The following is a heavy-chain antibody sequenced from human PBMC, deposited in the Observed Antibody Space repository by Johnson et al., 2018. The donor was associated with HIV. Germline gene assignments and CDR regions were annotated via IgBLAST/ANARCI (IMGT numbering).Heavy chain of an antibody. CDR1: GFTFDDYA. Sequence: VQLVESGGGVVQPGRSLRLSCAASGFTFDDYAMHWVRQAPGKGLEWVSVIYSGGSTYYADSVKGRCTISRDNSKNTLYLQMNSLRAEDTAVYYCARIRSGLKPGDAFDIWGQGTMVTVSS. D-gene: IGHD3-3*01. CDR2: IYSGGST. V-gene: IGHV3-23*03. J-gene: IGHJ3*02. CDR3: ARIRSGLKPGDAFDI.